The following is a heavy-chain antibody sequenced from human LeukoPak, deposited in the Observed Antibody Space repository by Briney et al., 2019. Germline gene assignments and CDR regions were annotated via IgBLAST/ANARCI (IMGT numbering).Heavy chain of an antibody. D-gene: IGHD3-22*01. V-gene: IGHV3-30*18. CDR1: GFTFSSYG. Sequence: GGSLRLSCAASGFTFSSYGMHWVRQAPGKGLEWVAVISYDGSNKYYTDSVKGRFTISRDNSKNTLYLQMNSLRAEDTAVYYCAKDISSGYYYEGFDYWGQGTLVTVSS. CDR3: AKDISSGYYYEGFDY. CDR2: ISYDGSNK. J-gene: IGHJ4*02.